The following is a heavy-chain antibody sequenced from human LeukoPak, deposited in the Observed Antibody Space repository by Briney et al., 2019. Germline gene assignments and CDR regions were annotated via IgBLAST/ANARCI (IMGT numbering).Heavy chain of an antibody. CDR1: GFTFSSYA. CDR3: AKAPEPTPPSRYDY. D-gene: IGHD1-14*01. Sequence: GGSLRLSCAASGFTFSSYAMHWVRQAPGKGLEWVAVISYDGSNKYYADSVKGRFTISRDNSKNTLYLQMNSLRAEDTAVYYCAKAPEPTPPSRYDYWGQGTLVTVSS. J-gene: IGHJ4*02. CDR2: ISYDGSNK. V-gene: IGHV3-30*04.